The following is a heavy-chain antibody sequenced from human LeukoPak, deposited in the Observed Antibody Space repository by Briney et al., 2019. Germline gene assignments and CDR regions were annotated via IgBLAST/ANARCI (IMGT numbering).Heavy chain of an antibody. CDR2: IYSGGST. J-gene: IGHJ4*02. V-gene: IGHV3-66*01. CDR1: GFTVSSIY. D-gene: IGHD3-22*01. Sequence: GGSLRLSCAASGFTVSSIYMSWVRQAPGKGLEWVSVIYSGGSTYYADSVKGRFTISRDNSKNTLYLQMNSLRAEDTAVYYCASAPNYYDSSGLDYWGQGTLDTVSS. CDR3: ASAPNYYDSSGLDY.